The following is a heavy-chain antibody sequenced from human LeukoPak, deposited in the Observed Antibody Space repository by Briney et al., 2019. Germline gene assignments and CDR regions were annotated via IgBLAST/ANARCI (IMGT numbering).Heavy chain of an antibody. CDR2: ISGSGGST. CDR1: GFTFSSYA. J-gene: IGHJ4*02. D-gene: IGHD2-2*01. CDR3: AKERDIVVVPAAMQVGY. Sequence: RGSLRLSCAASGFTFSSYAMSWVRQAPGKGLEWVSAISGSGGSTYYADSVKGRFTISRDNSKNTLYLQMNSLRAEDTAVYYCAKERDIVVVPAAMQVGYWGQGTLVTVSS. V-gene: IGHV3-23*01.